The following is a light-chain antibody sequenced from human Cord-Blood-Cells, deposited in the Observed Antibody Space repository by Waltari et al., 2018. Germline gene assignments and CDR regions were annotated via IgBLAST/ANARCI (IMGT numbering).Light chain of an antibody. J-gene: IGLJ2*01. CDR2: DVR. Sequence: QSALTQPRSVSGSPGQSVTISCPGTSSDVGGYNYVSWDQQHPGKAPKPLSYDVRKPPSGVPDRFSGSKSGNTASLTISGLQAEDEADYYCCSYAGSYTYVVFGGGTKLTVL. CDR1: SSDVGGYNY. CDR3: CSYAGSYTYVV. V-gene: IGLV2-11*01.